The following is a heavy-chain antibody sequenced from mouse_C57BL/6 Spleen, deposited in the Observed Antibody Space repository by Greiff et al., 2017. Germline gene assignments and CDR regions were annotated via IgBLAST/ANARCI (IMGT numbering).Heavy chain of an antibody. D-gene: IGHD1-1*01. CDR2: ILPGSGST. J-gene: IGHJ1*03. CDR3: ARQFITTVVVYWYFDV. Sequence: VKLMESGAELMKPGASVKLSCKATGYTFTGYWIEWVKQRPGHGLEWIGEILPGSGSTNYNEKFKGKATFTADTSSNTAYMQLSSLTTEDSAIYYCARQFITTVVVYWYFDVWGTGTTVTVSS. V-gene: IGHV1-9*01. CDR1: GYTFTGYW.